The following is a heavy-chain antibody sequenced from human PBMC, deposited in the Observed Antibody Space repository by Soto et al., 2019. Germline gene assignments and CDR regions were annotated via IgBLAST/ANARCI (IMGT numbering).Heavy chain of an antibody. CDR2: ISWNSGSI. CDR3: TEGGGIICYTCGFEP. D-gene: IGHD2-2*02. J-gene: IGHJ5*02. V-gene: IGHV3-9*01. CDR1: GFSFDDYA. Sequence: EVQLVESGGGLVQPGRSLRLSCAASGFSFDDYAMHWFRQAPGKGLEWVSGISWNSGSIGYADSVKGRFTISRDNAKNSLYLQMDSLRAEDKALYFCTEGGGIICYTCGFEPWGQGTRVNVSS.